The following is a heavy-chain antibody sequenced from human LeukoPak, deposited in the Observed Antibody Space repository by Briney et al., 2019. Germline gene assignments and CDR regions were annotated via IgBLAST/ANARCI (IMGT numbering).Heavy chain of an antibody. CDR1: GFTFSSYA. V-gene: IGHV3-53*01. CDR2: IYSGGST. Sequence: GGSLRLSCAASGFTFSSYAMSWVRQAPGKGLEWVSVIYSGGSTYYADSVKGRFTISRDNSKNTLYLQMNSLRAEDTAVYYCASSVLDSTYYDFWSGYLQEGYYYYGMDVWGQGTTVTVSS. D-gene: IGHD3-3*01. CDR3: ASSVLDSTYYDFWSGYLQEGYYYYGMDV. J-gene: IGHJ6*02.